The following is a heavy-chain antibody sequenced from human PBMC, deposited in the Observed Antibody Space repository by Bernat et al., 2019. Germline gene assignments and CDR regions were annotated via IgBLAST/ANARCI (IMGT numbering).Heavy chain of an antibody. CDR3: ARDFALYVDYVDI. J-gene: IGHJ3*02. CDR2: IYSGGST. Sequence: EVQLVETGGGLIQPGGSLRLSCAASGFTVSSNYMSWVRQAPGKGLEWVSVIYSGGSTYYAASVKGRFTISSDNSKNTLYLQMNSLRAEDTAVYYCARDFALYVDYVDIWGQGTMVTVSS. CDR1: GFTVSSNY. V-gene: IGHV3-53*02. D-gene: IGHD4-17*01.